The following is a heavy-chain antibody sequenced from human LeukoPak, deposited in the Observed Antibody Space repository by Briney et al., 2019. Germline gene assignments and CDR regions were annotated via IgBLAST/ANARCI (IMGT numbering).Heavy chain of an antibody. CDR1: GYTFTGYY. Sequence: ASVKVSCKASGYTFTGYYMHWVRQAPGQGLEWMGWISPNSGGTNYAQKFQGRVTMTRDTSISTAYMELSRLRSDDTAVYYCARRMDSSGWGDYWGQGTLVTVSS. D-gene: IGHD6-19*01. CDR2: ISPNSGGT. CDR3: ARRMDSSGWGDY. J-gene: IGHJ4*02. V-gene: IGHV1-2*02.